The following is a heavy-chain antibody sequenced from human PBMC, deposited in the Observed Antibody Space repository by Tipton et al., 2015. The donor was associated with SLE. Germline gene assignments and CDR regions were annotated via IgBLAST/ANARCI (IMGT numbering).Heavy chain of an antibody. CDR1: GPSINTYY. CDR3: ARGLAMVRGDSMDY. D-gene: IGHD3-10*01. V-gene: IGHV4-4*07. J-gene: IGHJ4*02. CDR2: IYSSGST. Sequence: TLSLTCTVSGPSINTYYWTWIRQPAGKGLEWIGRIYSSGSTNYNPSLKSRVTISVDTSKNQFSLKLSSVTAADTAVYYCARGLAMVRGDSMDYWGQGTLVTVSS.